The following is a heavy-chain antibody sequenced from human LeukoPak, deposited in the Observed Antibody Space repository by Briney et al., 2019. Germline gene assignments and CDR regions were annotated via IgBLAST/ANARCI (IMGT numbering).Heavy chain of an antibody. CDR3: AHELGYYYYMDV. J-gene: IGHJ6*03. Sequence: SGPALVKPTQTLTLTCTFSGFSLSTSGMCVSWIRQPPGNALEWLARIDWDDDKYYSTSLKTRLTISKDTSKNQVVLTMTNMDPVDTATYYCAHELGYYYYMDVWGKGTTVTVSS. V-gene: IGHV2-70*11. CDR1: GFSLSTSGMC. CDR2: IDWDDDK. D-gene: IGHD6-13*01.